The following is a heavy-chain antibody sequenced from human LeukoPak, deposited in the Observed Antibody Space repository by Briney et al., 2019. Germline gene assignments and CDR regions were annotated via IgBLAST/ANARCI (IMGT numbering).Heavy chain of an antibody. D-gene: IGHD1-26*01. V-gene: IGHV4-4*02. CDR2: IYHSGTT. CDR3: ARASSGSYSRYFDY. CDR1: GASISNTDW. J-gene: IGHJ4*02. Sequence: PSGTLSLTCAVSGASISNTDWRSWVRQPPGKGLEWIGEIYHSGTTNYNPSLKSRVTISVDKSKNQFSLNLSSVTAADTAVYHCARASSGSYSRYFDYWGQGTLVTVSS.